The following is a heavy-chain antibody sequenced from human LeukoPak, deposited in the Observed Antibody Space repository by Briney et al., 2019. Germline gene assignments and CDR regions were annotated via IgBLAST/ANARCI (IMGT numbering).Heavy chain of an antibody. Sequence: GSSVKVSCKASGGTFSSYAISWVRQAPGQGLEWMGRIIPILGIANYAQKFQGRVTITADKSTSTAYMELSSLRSEDTAVYYCAASRSSSWYNCYYGMDVWGQGTTVTVSS. J-gene: IGHJ6*02. CDR1: GGTFSSYA. CDR2: IIPILGIA. D-gene: IGHD6-13*01. V-gene: IGHV1-69*04. CDR3: AASRSSSWYNCYYGMDV.